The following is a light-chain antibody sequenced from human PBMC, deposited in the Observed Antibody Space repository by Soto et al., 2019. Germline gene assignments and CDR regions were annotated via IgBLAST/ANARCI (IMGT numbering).Light chain of an antibody. J-gene: IGKJ4*01. CDR2: DVS. CDR1: QSVSNS. CDR3: QQFSSAPLT. Sequence: EIVLTQSPATLSLSPGERATLSCWASQSVSNSLAWYQQRPGQSPRLLIYDVSTRATGIPARFGGSGSGTDFTLTISSLETEDFAVYFCQQFSSAPLTFGGGTRWIS. V-gene: IGKV3-11*01.